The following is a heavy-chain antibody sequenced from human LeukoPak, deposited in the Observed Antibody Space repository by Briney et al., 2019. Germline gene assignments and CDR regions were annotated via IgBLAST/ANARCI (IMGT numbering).Heavy chain of an antibody. J-gene: IGHJ6*02. CDR3: ASPIGGHGMDV. CDR2: IYPSDSDT. V-gene: IGHV5-51*01. Sequence: GESLKISCKGSGYSFPSYWIGWVRQMPGKGLEWMGIIYPSDSDTRYSLSFQGQVTISADKSINTAYLQWSSLKVSDTAMYYCASPIGGHGMDVWGQGTTVTVSS. CDR1: GYSFPSYW. D-gene: IGHD3-10*01.